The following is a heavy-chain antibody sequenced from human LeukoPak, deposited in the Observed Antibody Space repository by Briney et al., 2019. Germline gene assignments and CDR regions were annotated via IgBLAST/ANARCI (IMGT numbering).Heavy chain of an antibody. CDR1: GGSISSYY. D-gene: IGHD1-26*01. V-gene: IGHV4-59*03. Sequence: TETLSLTCTVSGGSISSYYWSWIRQPPGKGLEWIGYIYYSGSTNYNPSLKSRVTISVDTSKNQFSLKLSSVTAADTAVYYCARSPNSGRRYYFDYWGQGTLVTVSS. J-gene: IGHJ4*02. CDR3: ARSPNSGRRYYFDY. CDR2: IYYSGST.